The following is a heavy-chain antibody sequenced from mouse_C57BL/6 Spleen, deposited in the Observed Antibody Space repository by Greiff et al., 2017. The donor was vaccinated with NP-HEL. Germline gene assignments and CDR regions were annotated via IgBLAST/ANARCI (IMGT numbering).Heavy chain of an antibody. J-gene: IGHJ2*01. CDR1: GYTFTSYW. CDR3: ARRTTVVATDY. V-gene: IGHV1-50*01. D-gene: IGHD1-1*01. Sequence: VQLQQSGAELVKPGASVKLSCKASGYTFTSYWMQWVKQRPGQGLEWIGEIDPSDSYTNYNQKFKGKATLTVDTSSSTSYMQLSSLPSADSAVYYCARRTTVVATDYWGQGTTLTVSS. CDR2: IDPSDSYT.